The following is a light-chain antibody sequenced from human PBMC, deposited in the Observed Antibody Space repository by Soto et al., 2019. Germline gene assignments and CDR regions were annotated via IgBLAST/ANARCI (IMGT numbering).Light chain of an antibody. CDR3: QQYINWT. J-gene: IGKJ1*01. CDR1: QNIRGD. CDR2: GAS. Sequence: DIVMTQSPATLSVSPGERATLSCRASQNIRGDLAWYQQKPGQAPRLLMYGASIRATGIPARFTGSGSGTDFTLTVSSLQSDDLAIYYCQQYINWTCGQGTKREIK. V-gene: IGKV3-15*01.